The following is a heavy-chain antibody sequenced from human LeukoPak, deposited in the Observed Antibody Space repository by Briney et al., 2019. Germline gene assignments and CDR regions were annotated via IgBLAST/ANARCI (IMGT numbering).Heavy chain of an antibody. V-gene: IGHV3-23*01. CDR2: VSGSGAHT. CDR3: AKSSVIVVVIDYYFDY. D-gene: IGHD3-22*01. J-gene: IGHJ4*02. CDR1: GFTFSSYA. Sequence: GGSLRLSCAASGFTFSSYAMTWVRQAPGKGLQWVSAVSGSGAHTYYADSVKGRFTISRDNSKNTLYLQMNSLRAEDTAVYYCAKSSVIVVVIDYYFDYWGQGTLVTVSS.